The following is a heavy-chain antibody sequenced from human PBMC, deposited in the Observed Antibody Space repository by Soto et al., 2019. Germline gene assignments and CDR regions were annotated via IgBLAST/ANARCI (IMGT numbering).Heavy chain of an antibody. CDR2: IYHNGRA. Sequence: KPSETLSLTCDVSGASIKSDTWWTWVRQSPGKGLEWIGEIYHNGRAFDNPSLKGRVTISIDKSNNQFSLNLTSVTAADTAVYYCARADSVLIHNWFDPWGQGTLVTVSS. J-gene: IGHJ5*02. D-gene: IGHD2-21*01. V-gene: IGHV4-4*02. CDR3: ARADSVLIHNWFDP. CDR1: GASIKSDTW.